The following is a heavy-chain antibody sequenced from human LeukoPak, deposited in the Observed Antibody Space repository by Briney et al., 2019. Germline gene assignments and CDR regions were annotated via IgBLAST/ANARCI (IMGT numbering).Heavy chain of an antibody. Sequence: GGSLRLSCAASGFTFSSYSMTWVRQAPGKGLEWVSSISSSSSYIYYADSVKGRFTISRDNAKNSLYLQMNSLRAEDTAVYYCARGSEGSSGWYKGLYYFDYWGQGTLVTVSS. J-gene: IGHJ4*02. CDR1: GFTFSSYS. D-gene: IGHD6-19*01. V-gene: IGHV3-21*01. CDR2: ISSSSSYI. CDR3: ARGSEGSSGWYKGLYYFDY.